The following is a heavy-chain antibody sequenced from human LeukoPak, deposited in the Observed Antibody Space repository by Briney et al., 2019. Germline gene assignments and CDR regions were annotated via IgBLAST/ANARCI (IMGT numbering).Heavy chain of an antibody. D-gene: IGHD6-25*01. V-gene: IGHV3-23*01. J-gene: IGHJ4*02. Sequence: DSVKGRFTISRDNSKNTLYLQMNSLRAEDTAVYYCARNPAATSPDYWGQGTLVTVSS. CDR3: ARNPAATSPDY.